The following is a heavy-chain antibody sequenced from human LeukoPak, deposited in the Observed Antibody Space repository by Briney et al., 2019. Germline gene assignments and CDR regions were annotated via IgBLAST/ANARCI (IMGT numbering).Heavy chain of an antibody. J-gene: IGHJ5*02. V-gene: IGHV4-59*01. CDR2: IYYSGST. CDR1: GCSISSYY. D-gene: IGHD6-13*01. CDR3: ASLRRYSSSWYWFDP. Sequence: SETLSLTCTVSGCSISSYYWSWIRQPPGKGLEWIGYIYYSGSTNYNPSFKSRVTISVDTSKNQFSLKLSSVTAADTAVYYCASLRRYSSSWYWFDPWGQGTLVTVSS.